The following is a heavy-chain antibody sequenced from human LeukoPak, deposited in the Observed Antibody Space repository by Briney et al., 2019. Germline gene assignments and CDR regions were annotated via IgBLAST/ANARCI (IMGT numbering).Heavy chain of an antibody. Sequence: SQTLSLTCAISGDSVSSNSAAWNWIRQSPSRGLEWLGRTYYRSKWYNDYAVSVKSRITINPDTSKNQFSLQLNSVTPEDTAVYYCAKEPYYYDSSGYHHRLGAFDIWGQGTMVTVSS. CDR3: AKEPYYYDSSGYHHRLGAFDI. CDR2: TYYRSKWYN. J-gene: IGHJ3*02. CDR1: GDSVSSNSAA. V-gene: IGHV6-1*01. D-gene: IGHD3-22*01.